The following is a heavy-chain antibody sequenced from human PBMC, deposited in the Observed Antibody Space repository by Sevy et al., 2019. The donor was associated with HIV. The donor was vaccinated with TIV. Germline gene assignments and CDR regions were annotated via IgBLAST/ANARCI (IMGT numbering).Heavy chain of an antibody. CDR3: AVVAEGY. D-gene: IGHD6-13*01. CDR1: GFTVSSNY. V-gene: IGHV3-53*01. Sequence: GGSLRLSCAASGFTVSSNYMSWVRQAPGKGLEWVSVIYSGDSISYADSVKGRFTISRDNSKNTLYLQMNSLRAEDTAVYYCAVVAEGYWGQGTLVTASS. CDR2: IYSGDSI. J-gene: IGHJ4*02.